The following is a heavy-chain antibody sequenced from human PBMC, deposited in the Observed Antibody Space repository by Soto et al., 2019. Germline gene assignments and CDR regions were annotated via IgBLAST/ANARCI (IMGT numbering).Heavy chain of an antibody. D-gene: IGHD6-19*01. J-gene: IGHJ4*02. CDR1: GFTFSSYG. CDR2: IWYDGSNK. Sequence: GGSLRLSCAASGFTFSSYGMHWVRQAPGKGLEWVAVIWYDGSNKYYADSVKGRFTISRDNSKNTLYLQMNSLRAEDTAVYYCARDSGPAAVAGTFDYWGQGTLVTVSS. V-gene: IGHV3-33*01. CDR3: ARDSGPAAVAGTFDY.